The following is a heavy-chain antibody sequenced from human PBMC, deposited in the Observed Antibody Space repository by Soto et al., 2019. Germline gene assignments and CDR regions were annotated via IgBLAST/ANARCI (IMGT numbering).Heavy chain of an antibody. CDR2: MYHSGST. CDR1: GGSISSSNW. J-gene: IGHJ5*02. CDR3: ARAHCSGGSCYSVQHWFDP. V-gene: IGHV4-4*02. Sequence: QVQLQESGPGLVKPSGTLSLTCAVSGGSISSSNWWSWVRQPPGKGLEWIGEMYHSGSTNHNPSLKRRVTTSVDKSKNQFSLKLSSVTAADTAVYYCARAHCSGGSCYSVQHWFDPWGQGTLVTVSS. D-gene: IGHD2-15*01.